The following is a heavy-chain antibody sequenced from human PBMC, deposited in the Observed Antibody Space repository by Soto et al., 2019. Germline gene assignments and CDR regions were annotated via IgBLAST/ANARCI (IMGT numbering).Heavy chain of an antibody. CDR1: GGSISSGGYY. Sequence: SETLSLTCTVSGGSISSGGYYWSWIRQHPGKGLEWIGYIYYSGSTYYNPSLKSRVTISVDTSKTQFSLKLSSVTAADTAVYYCARVTMVRGVPGYYYYGMDVWGQGTTVTVSS. V-gene: IGHV4-31*03. CDR2: IYYSGST. CDR3: ARVTMVRGVPGYYYYGMDV. D-gene: IGHD3-10*01. J-gene: IGHJ6*02.